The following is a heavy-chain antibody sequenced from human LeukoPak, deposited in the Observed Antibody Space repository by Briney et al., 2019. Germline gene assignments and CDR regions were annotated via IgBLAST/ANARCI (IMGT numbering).Heavy chain of an antibody. CDR1: GFTFSTYG. D-gene: IGHD6-13*01. Sequence: GGSLRLSCPASGFTFSTYGVHWVRQAPAKGLEWVAVISSDGGNKYYADSVRGRFTISRDNSKNGLYLQMNRLRPEDTAIYYCAREGFTSSWLYYYYYMDVWDKGTAVTVSS. CDR2: ISSDGGNK. CDR3: AREGFTSSWLYYYYYMDV. J-gene: IGHJ6*03. V-gene: IGHV3-30*04.